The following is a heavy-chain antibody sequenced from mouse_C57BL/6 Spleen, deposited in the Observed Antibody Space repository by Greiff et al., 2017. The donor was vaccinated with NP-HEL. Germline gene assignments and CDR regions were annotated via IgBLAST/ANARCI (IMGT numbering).Heavy chain of an antibody. CDR1: GYTFTDYE. V-gene: IGHV1-15*01. J-gene: IGHJ3*01. D-gene: IGHD1-1*01. Sequence: VQLQQSGAELVRPGSSVTLSCKASGYTFTDYEMHWVKQTPVHGLAWIGAIDPETGGTASNQKFNGKAILTAAKSSTPAYMALRSLTSEDSAVYYWTRRGPYGSSPCADRGQGTLVTVSA. CDR3: TRRGPYGSSPCAD. CDR2: IDPETGGT.